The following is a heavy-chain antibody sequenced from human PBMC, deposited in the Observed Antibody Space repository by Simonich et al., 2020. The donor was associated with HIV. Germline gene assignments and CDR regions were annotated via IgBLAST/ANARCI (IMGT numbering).Heavy chain of an antibody. V-gene: IGHV4-34*01. CDR2: INHRGSN. CDR1: GGSFSGYY. D-gene: IGHD6-13*01. Sequence: QVQLQQWGAGLLKPSETLSLTCAVYGGSFSGYYWSWIRQPPGKGLECIGEINHRGSNNYNPSLKSRVTISVDTSKNQFSLKLSSVTAADTAVYYCARLTAGGLGEYFQHWGQGTLVTVSS. CDR3: ARLTAGGLGEYFQH. J-gene: IGHJ1*01.